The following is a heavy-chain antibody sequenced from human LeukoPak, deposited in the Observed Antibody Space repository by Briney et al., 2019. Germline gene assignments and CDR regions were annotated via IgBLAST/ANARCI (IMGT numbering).Heavy chain of an antibody. CDR2: SNHSGST. J-gene: IGHJ3*02. CDR1: GGSFSGYY. CDR3: AGIPGIVAAGTSPNSFDM. Sequence: PSETLSLTCAVYGGSFSGYYWSCIRQPPGRGLEWIGESNHSGSTNYNPSLKSRVTISVDTSKNQFSLKLSSVTAADTAVYYCAGIPGIVAAGTSPNSFDMWGQGTMVTVSS. D-gene: IGHD6-13*01. V-gene: IGHV4-34*01.